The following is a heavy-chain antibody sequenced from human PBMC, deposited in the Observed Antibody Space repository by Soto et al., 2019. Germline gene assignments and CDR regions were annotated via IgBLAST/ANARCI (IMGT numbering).Heavy chain of an antibody. D-gene: IGHD5-18*01. V-gene: IGHV6-1*01. J-gene: IGHJ4*02. Sequence: PSQTLSLTCAISGDSVSRNNAGWNWIRQSPSRGLEWLGRTYYRSKWFNDYAVSVKSRITINPDTSKNQFSLQLNSVTPEDTAVYYCTRGYSSDYFDFWGQGTPVTVSS. CDR2: TYYRSKWFN. CDR3: TRGYSSDYFDF. CDR1: GDSVSRNNAG.